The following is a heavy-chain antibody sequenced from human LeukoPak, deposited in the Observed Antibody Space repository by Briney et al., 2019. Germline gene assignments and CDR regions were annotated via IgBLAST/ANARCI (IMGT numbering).Heavy chain of an antibody. CDR3: AKDKACSGGSCYFDY. CDR2: ISGSGGNT. V-gene: IGHV3-23*01. Sequence: PGGSLRLSCAASGFTFSSYAMSWVRQAPGKGLEWVSAISGSGGNTYYADSVKGRFTISRDNSKNTLYLQMNSLRAEDTAVYYCAKDKACSGGSCYFDYWGQGTLVTVSS. J-gene: IGHJ4*02. CDR1: GFTFSSYA. D-gene: IGHD2-15*01.